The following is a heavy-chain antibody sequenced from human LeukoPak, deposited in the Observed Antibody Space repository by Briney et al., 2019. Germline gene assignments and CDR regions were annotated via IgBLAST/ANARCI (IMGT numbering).Heavy chain of an antibody. CDR2: INAGNGNT. V-gene: IGHV1-3*01. D-gene: IGHD3-22*01. J-gene: IGHJ3*02. CDR1: GYTFTSYA. Sequence: GASVKVSCKASGYTFTSYAMHWVRQAPGQRLEWMGWINAGNGNTKYSQKLQGRVTITRDTSTSTAYMELRSLRSDDTAVYYCARDSIIDSSGYDDAFDIWGQGTMVTVSS. CDR3: ARDSIIDSSGYDDAFDI.